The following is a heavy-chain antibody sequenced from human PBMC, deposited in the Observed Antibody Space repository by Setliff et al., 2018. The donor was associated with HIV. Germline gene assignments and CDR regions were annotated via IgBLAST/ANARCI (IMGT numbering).Heavy chain of an antibody. J-gene: IGHJ6*02. Sequence: SVKVSCKASGGSLRSLSINWVRQAPGQGLEWMAGTIPKFGTSNYAHKFQGRMTITADESTSTAYMELTGLRSEDTAVYYCANLRGEEAGNFYSFYFGLDVWGQGTTGTVAS. V-gene: IGHV1-69*13. CDR3: ANLRGEEAGNFYSFYFGLDV. CDR1: GGSLRSLS. D-gene: IGHD2-21*02. CDR2: TIPKFGTS.